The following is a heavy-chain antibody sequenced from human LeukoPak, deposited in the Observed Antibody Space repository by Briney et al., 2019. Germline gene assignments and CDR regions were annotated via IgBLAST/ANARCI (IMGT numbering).Heavy chain of an antibody. V-gene: IGHV3-15*05. J-gene: IGHJ4*02. CDR2: FKSKAAGGTT. D-gene: IGHD2-2*01. Sequence: GGSLRLSCAASGFTFSVTWMSWVRQAPGRGLEWVGRFKSKAAGGTTDYAAPVAGRFTISRDDSKNMLYLQMNSLRAEDTAVYYCAREHSHYCSSTSCHVSGPLRNWGQGTLVTVSS. CDR1: GFTFSVTW. CDR3: AREHSHYCSSTSCHVSGPLRN.